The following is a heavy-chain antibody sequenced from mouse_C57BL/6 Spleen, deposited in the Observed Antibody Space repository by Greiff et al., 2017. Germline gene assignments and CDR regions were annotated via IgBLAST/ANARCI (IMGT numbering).Heavy chain of an antibody. J-gene: IGHJ4*01. CDR2: IDPSDSET. D-gene: IGHD2-1*01. CDR1: GYTFTSYW. Sequence: QVQLQQPGAELVRPGSSVKLSCKASGYTFTSYWMHWVKQRPIQGLEWIGNIDPSDSETNYNQKFKDKATLTVDKSSSTAYMQLSSLTSEDSAVYYCARDYGNYSYYAMDYWGQGTSVTVSS. V-gene: IGHV1-52*01. CDR3: ARDYGNYSYYAMDY.